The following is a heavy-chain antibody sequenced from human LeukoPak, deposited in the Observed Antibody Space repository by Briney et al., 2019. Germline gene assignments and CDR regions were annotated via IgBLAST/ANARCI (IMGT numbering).Heavy chain of an antibody. CDR2: ISGSGGNT. Sequence: GGSLRLSCAASGFTFSTYAITWVRQAPGKGLEWVSTISGSGGNTYYADSVKGRFTISRDNSKNTLYLQMNSLRAEDTAVYYCAKGAHYGGNPREAFDIWGQGTMVTVSS. V-gene: IGHV3-23*01. CDR3: AKGAHYGGNPREAFDI. CDR1: GFTFSTYA. J-gene: IGHJ3*02. D-gene: IGHD4-23*01.